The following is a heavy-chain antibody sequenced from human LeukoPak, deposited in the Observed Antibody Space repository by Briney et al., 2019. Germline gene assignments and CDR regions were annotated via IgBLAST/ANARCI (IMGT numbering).Heavy chain of an antibody. D-gene: IGHD3-10*01. Sequence: GGSLRLSCVASGFIFTNYAMTWVRQAPGKGLEWVSSVTISGGSTYYADSVKGHFTISRDNYKNTLYLQISSLRVEDTAVYYCAKFGFGESYFYHYMDVWGKGTTVTVSS. V-gene: IGHV3-23*01. CDR3: AKFGFGESYFYHYMDV. CDR2: VTISGGST. J-gene: IGHJ6*03. CDR1: GFIFTNYA.